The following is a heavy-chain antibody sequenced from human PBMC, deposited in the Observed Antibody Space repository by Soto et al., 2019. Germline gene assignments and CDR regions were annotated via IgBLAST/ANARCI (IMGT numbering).Heavy chain of an antibody. V-gene: IGHV4-39*01. J-gene: IGHJ4*02. D-gene: IGHD6-19*01. CDR3: WRHFPVDYFDY. CDR2: IYYSGTT. CDR1: GGSFSPNY. Sequence: SETLSLTCTVSGGSFSPNYWAWIRQPPGKGLEWIGSIYYSGTTYYNPSLKSRVTISVDRSKNQFSLKLSSVAAADTAGYYCWRHFPVDYFDYWAQGPLVTVSS.